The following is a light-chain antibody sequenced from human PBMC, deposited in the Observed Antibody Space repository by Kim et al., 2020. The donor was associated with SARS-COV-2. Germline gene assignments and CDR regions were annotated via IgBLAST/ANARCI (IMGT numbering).Light chain of an antibody. Sequence: SPGERATTTRTPRPSVSSSYLAWYQQKPGQAPRILIYGASSRATSSPDSFSGSGSGRDFTITISRREPEEVVVDYCRQYGSSPTTFGEGTKVDIK. J-gene: IGKJ1*01. CDR1: PSVSSSY. CDR3: RQYGSSPTT. V-gene: IGKV3-20*01. CDR2: GAS.